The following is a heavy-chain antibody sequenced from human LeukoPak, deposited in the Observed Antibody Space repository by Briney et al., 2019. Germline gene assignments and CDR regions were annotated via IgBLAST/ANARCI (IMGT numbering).Heavy chain of an antibody. CDR1: GFTFDDYA. CDR2: ISWNSGSI. Sequence: GGSLRLSCAASGFTFDDYAMHWVRQAPGKGLEWVSGISWNSGSIGYADSVKGRFTISRDNAKNSLYLQMNSLGAEDTALYYCVRGSQLGYWGQGTLVTVSS. V-gene: IGHV3-9*01. D-gene: IGHD6-6*01. CDR3: VRGSQLGY. J-gene: IGHJ4*02.